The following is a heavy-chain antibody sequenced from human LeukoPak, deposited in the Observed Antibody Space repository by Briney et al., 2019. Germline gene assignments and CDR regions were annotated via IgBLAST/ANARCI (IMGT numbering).Heavy chain of an antibody. CDR3: ARGLVTMVRGVKLHWFDP. D-gene: IGHD3-10*01. J-gene: IGHJ5*02. Sequence: GGSLRLSCAASAFTFSSYWMNWVRQAPGKGLEWVSSISSSSSYIYYADSVKGRFTISRDNAKNSLYLQMNSLRAEDTAVYYCARGLVTMVRGVKLHWFDPWGQGTLVTVSS. V-gene: IGHV3-21*04. CDR1: AFTFSSYW. CDR2: ISSSSSYI.